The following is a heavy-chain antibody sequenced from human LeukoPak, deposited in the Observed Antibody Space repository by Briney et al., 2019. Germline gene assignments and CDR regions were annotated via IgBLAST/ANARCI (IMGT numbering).Heavy chain of an antibody. J-gene: IGHJ5*02. CDR2: ISGYNGNI. V-gene: IGHV1-18*01. Sequence: ASVKVSCKASGYTFTSYGISRVRQAPGQGLEWMGWISGYNGNINYAQKLQGRVTMTTDTSTSTAYMELRSLRSDDTAVYYCARELKGDYCNSTSCYTGNWFDPWGQGTLVTVSS. CDR3: ARELKGDYCNSTSCYTGNWFDP. D-gene: IGHD2-2*02. CDR1: GYTFTSYG.